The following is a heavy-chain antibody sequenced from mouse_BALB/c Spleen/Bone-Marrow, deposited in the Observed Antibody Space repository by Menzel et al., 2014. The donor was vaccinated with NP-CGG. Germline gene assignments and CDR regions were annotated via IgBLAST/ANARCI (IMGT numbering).Heavy chain of an antibody. J-gene: IGHJ4*01. V-gene: IGHV1S16*01. CDR1: GYTFTSYW. CDR3: TRPFYGSSDYAMDN. D-gene: IGHD1-1*01. CDR2: INPNNGGS. Sequence: VQLQQSGAELVKPGASVKLSCKAYGYTFTSYWMHWVKLRPGQGFEWIGEINPNNGGSNYNEKFKRKATLTVDKSSSTAYMQLNSLTSEDSAVYYCTRPFYGSSDYAMDNWGQGTSVTVSS.